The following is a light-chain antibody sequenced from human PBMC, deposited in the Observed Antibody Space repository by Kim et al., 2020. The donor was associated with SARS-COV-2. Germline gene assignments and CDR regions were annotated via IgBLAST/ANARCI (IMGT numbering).Light chain of an antibody. V-gene: IGKV3-15*01. J-gene: IGKJ1*01. CDR1: QSISTN. Sequence: EIVMTQSPATLSVSPGEGVTLSCRASQSISTNLGRYQQKPGQAPRLLIYTASTRATGIPARFSGSGSGTEFTLTISSLQSEDFAVYSCQQYYDWPWTCGQGTKVEIK. CDR2: TAS. CDR3: QQYYDWPWT.